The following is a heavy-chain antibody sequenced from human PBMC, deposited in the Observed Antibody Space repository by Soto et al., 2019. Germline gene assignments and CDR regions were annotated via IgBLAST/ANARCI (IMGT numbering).Heavy chain of an antibody. D-gene: IGHD3-22*01. CDR2: SYHSGSS. CDR1: GSSITSSNW. J-gene: IGHJ4*02. CDR3: ARRYYYDSSGYYLGD. V-gene: IGHV4-4*02. Sequence: QVQLRESGPRLVKPSGTRSLTCAVSGSSITSSNWWTWVRQPPGKGLEWIGESYHSGSSNYNPSLKSRVTISVDKSKNQFFLKLTSVTAADTAVYYCARRYYYDSSGYYLGDWGQGTLVTVSS.